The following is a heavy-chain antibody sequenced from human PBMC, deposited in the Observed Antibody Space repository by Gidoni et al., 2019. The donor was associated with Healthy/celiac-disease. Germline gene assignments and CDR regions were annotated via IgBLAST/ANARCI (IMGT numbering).Heavy chain of an antibody. J-gene: IGHJ6*02. CDR1: GFTFSSYW. CDR3: ARGVGGSGMGRKPMDV. V-gene: IGHV3-74*01. Sequence: EVQLVESGGGLVQPGGSLRLSCAASGFTFSSYWMHWVRQAPGKGLVWVSRINSDGSSTSYADSVKGRFTISRDNAKNTLYLQMNSLRAEDTAVYYCARGVGGSGMGRKPMDVWGQGTTVTVSS. CDR2: INSDGSST. D-gene: IGHD3-10*01.